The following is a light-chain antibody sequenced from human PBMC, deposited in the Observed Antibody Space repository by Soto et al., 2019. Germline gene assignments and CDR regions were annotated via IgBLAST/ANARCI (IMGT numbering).Light chain of an antibody. CDR1: QTISSW. CDR3: QQYYSYPLT. J-gene: IGKJ5*01. Sequence: DIQMTQSAATLSGSLGDRVTITCRASQTISSWLAWYQQKPGKAPKLLIYAASTLQSGVPSRFSGSGYGTDFNLTISCLQSEDFATYYCQQYYSYPLTFGQGTRLEIK. CDR2: AAS. V-gene: IGKV1-5*01.